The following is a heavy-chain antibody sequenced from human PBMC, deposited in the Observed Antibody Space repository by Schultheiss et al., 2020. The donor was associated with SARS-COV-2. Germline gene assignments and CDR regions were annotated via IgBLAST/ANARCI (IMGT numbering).Heavy chain of an antibody. CDR1: GYSFTSYW. Sequence: GESLKISCKGSGYSFTSYWIGWVRQMPGKGLEWMGIIYPGDSDTRYSPSFQGQVTISADKSISTAYLQWSSLKASDTAMYYCARGGYSSSSGRPTYYYYYYGMDVWAKGPRSPSP. V-gene: IGHV5-51*01. J-gene: IGHJ6*02. CDR3: ARGGYSSSSGRPTYYYYYYGMDV. D-gene: IGHD6-6*01. CDR2: IYPGDSDT.